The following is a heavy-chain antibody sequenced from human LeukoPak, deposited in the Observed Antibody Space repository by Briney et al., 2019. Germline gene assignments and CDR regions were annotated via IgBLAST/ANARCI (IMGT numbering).Heavy chain of an antibody. Sequence: ASVKVSCKASGYTFTSYYMHWVRQAPGQGLEWMGIINPSGGSTSYAQKFQGRVTITADESTSTAYMELSSLRSEDTAVYYCASSSSGWYYFDYWGQGTLVTVSS. CDR2: INPSGGST. CDR1: GYTFTSYY. D-gene: IGHD6-19*01. V-gene: IGHV1-46*01. CDR3: ASSSSGWYYFDY. J-gene: IGHJ4*02.